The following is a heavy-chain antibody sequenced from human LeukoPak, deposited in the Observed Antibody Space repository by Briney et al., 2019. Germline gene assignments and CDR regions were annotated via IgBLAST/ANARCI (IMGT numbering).Heavy chain of an antibody. CDR2: IYYSGTT. J-gene: IGHJ6*03. D-gene: IGHD2-2*01. CDR3: ARQYCSSPSCRYYYYYMDV. CDR1: GGSISSSSYY. Sequence: SETLSLTCTVSGGSISSSSYYWGWIRQPPGKGLEWIGNIYYSGTTYYNGSLKSRFTMSVDTSKNQFSLKLSSVTAADTAVYYCARQYCSSPSCRYYYYYMDVWGKGTTVTVSS. V-gene: IGHV4-39*01.